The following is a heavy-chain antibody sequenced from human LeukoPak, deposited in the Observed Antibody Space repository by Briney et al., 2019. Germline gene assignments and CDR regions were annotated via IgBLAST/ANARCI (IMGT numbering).Heavy chain of an antibody. J-gene: IGHJ4*02. CDR1: GFTFGDYA. CDR3: TRDHTYYYDSSGYPY. V-gene: IGHV3-49*04. CDR2: IRSKAYGGTT. D-gene: IGHD3-22*01. Sequence: GGSLRLSCTASGFTFGDYAMSWVRQAPGKGLEWVGFIRSKAYGGTTEYAASVKGRFTISRDDSKSIAYLQMNSLKTEDTAVYYCTRDHTYYYDSSGYPYWGQGTLVTVSS.